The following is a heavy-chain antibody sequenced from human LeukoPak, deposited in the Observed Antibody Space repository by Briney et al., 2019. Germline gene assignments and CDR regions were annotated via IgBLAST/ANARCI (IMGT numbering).Heavy chain of an antibody. CDR2: IKTDGSST. CDR1: GFTFSSYW. V-gene: IGHV3-74*01. CDR3: ARGVYDSTGYYQY. Sequence: GGSLRLSCAASGFTFSSYWMHWVRQAPGKGLVWVSHIKTDGSSTNYAESVKGRFTISRDNGKSSLYLQMNSLRAEDTAVYYCARGVYDSTGYYQYWGQGTLVTVSS. J-gene: IGHJ4*02. D-gene: IGHD3-22*01.